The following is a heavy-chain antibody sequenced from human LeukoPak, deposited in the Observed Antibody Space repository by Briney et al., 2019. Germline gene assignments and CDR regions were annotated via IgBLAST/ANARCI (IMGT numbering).Heavy chain of an antibody. J-gene: IGHJ4*02. CDR2: INPKNAGT. Sequence: ASVKVSCKASGYTFTGHYIHWVRQARGQGLEWMGWINPKNAGTNYAQKFQGRVTMTRDTSTGTAYMELSRLRSDDTAVYYCARTLYIAAAPGGFDYWGQGTLVAVSS. CDR1: GYTFTGHY. D-gene: IGHD6-13*01. CDR3: ARTLYIAAAPGGFDY. V-gene: IGHV1-2*02.